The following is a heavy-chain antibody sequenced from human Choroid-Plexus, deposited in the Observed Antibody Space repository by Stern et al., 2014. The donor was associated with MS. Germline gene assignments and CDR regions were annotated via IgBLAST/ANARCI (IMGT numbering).Heavy chain of an antibody. V-gene: IGHV3-30*18. Sequence: QVQLVESAGGVVQPGRPLRLSCVASGFTLGSCAMHWVRQAPGKGLERVAGVSYDGSNKYYADSVKGRFTISRDNSQNTLYMQMSSLRPEDTAVYYCAKDRQYLTYFFDHWGQGSLVTVSS. CDR3: AKDRQYLTYFFDH. CDR2: VSYDGSNK. D-gene: IGHD2/OR15-2a*01. CDR1: GFTLGSCA. J-gene: IGHJ5*02.